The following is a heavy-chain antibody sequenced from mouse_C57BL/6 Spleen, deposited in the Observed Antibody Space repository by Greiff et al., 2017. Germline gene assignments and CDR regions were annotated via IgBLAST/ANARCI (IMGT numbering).Heavy chain of an antibody. J-gene: IGHJ2*01. D-gene: IGHD4-1*01. Sequence: QVQLQQPGAELVKPGASVKLSCKASGYTFTSYWMHWVKQRPGQGLEWIGMIHPNSGSTNYNEKFKSKATLTVDQSSSTAYMQLSSLTSEDSAVYYCATPLGRGRNFDYWGQGTTRTVSS. CDR2: IHPNSGST. CDR1: GYTFTSYW. V-gene: IGHV1-64*01. CDR3: ATPLGRGRNFDY.